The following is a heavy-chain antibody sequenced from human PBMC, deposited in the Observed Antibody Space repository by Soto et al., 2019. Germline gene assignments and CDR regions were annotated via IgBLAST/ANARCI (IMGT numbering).Heavy chain of an antibody. D-gene: IGHD1-26*01. Sequence: GSLRLSCAASGFTFSSYEMNWVRQAPGKGLEWVSYISSSGSTIYYADSVKGRFTISRDNAKNSLYLQMNSLRAEDTAVYYCAREEWELPPKWGMDVWGQGTTVTVSS. CDR3: AREEWELPPKWGMDV. CDR1: GFTFSSYE. CDR2: ISSSGSTI. J-gene: IGHJ6*02. V-gene: IGHV3-48*03.